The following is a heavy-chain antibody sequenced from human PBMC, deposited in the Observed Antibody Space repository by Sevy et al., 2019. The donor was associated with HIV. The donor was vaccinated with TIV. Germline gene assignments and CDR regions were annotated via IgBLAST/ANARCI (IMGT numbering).Heavy chain of an antibody. D-gene: IGHD1-26*01. J-gene: IGHJ6*02. V-gene: IGHV1-8*01. CDR1: GYSFTNHD. CDR3: ASLTPVGYYYYGMDV. CDR2: MNPNSGDT. Sequence: ASVKVSCKASGYSFTNHDINWVRQATGQGLEWMGWMNPNSGDTGYAQKFQGRVTMTRNTSINTAYMELNSLRSEDTAVYYCASLTPVGYYYYGMDVWGHGTTVTVSS.